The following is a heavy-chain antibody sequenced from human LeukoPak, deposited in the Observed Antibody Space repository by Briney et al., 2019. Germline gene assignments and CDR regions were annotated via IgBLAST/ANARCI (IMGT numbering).Heavy chain of an antibody. J-gene: IGHJ5*02. V-gene: IGHV1-3*04. CDR2: INTGDDTT. CDR1: GYTFTSNA. CDR3: ARNWNGLSS. Sequence: ASVKVSCKASGYTFTSNAICWVGQAPGQGLEWVGWINTGDDTTKYPQKFQGRVSITRDTSATTVYMEVFSLTSEDTAVYYCARNWNGLSSWGQGTLVTVSS. D-gene: IGHD1-1*01.